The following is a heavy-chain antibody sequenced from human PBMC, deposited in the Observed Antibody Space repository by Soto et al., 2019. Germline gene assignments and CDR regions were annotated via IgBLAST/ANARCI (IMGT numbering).Heavy chain of an antibody. D-gene: IGHD6-19*01. CDR2: VSYDGNAK. V-gene: IGHV3-30*18. Sequence: QAQLVESGGGVVEPGMSLRLSCAASGFTFSGYGMHWLRQAPGKGLEWAAVVSYDGNAKYYADSVEGRFTISRDNSKNTLYLHLNSLRTDDTAVCYCAKEGGWNNWYFDLWGRGTLVTASS. CDR1: GFTFSGYG. CDR3: AKEGGWNNWYFDL. J-gene: IGHJ2*01.